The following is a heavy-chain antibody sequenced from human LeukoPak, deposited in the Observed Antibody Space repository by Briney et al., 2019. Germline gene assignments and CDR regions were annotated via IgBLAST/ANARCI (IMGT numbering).Heavy chain of an antibody. CDR2: IWYDGSNK. Sequence: GGSLRLSCAASGFTFSSYGMHWVRQAPGKGLERVAVIWYDGSNKYYADSVKGRFTISRDNSKNTLYLQMNSLRAEDTAVYYCAGGRCSSTSCYTGDNWFGPWGQGTLVTVSS. V-gene: IGHV3-33*01. J-gene: IGHJ5*02. CDR3: AGGRCSSTSCYTGDNWFGP. CDR1: GFTFSSYG. D-gene: IGHD2-2*02.